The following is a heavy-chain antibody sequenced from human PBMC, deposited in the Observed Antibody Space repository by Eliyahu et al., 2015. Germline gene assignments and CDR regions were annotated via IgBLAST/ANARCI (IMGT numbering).Heavy chain of an antibody. CDR3: ATEGYYYDSSGYYQTDY. V-gene: IGHV3-30*03. Sequence: QVQLVESGGGVVQPGRSLRLSCAASGFTFSSYGMHWVRQAPGKGLEWVAVISYDGSNKYYADSVKGRFTISRDNSKNTLYLQMNSLRAEDTAVYYCATEGYYYDSSGYYQTDYWGQGTLVTVSS. J-gene: IGHJ4*02. CDR1: GFTFSSYG. D-gene: IGHD3-22*01. CDR2: ISYDGSNK.